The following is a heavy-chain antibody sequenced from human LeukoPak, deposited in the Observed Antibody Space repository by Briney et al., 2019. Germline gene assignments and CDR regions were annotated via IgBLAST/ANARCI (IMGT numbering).Heavy chain of an antibody. CDR2: INHSGST. CDR3: AGEKSSWYYFTL. CDR1: GGSFSGYY. D-gene: IGHD6-13*01. Sequence: PSETLSLICAVYGGSFSGYYWSWIRQPPGKGLEWIGEINHSGSTNYNPSLTSRATMSVDTSKNQFSLKLSSVTAADTAVYYCAGEKSSWYYFTLWGQGTLVAVSS. V-gene: IGHV4-34*01. J-gene: IGHJ4*02.